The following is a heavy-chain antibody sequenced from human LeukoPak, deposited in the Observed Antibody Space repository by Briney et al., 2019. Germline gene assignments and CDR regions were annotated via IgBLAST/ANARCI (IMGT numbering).Heavy chain of an antibody. CDR1: GFTFSSYA. Sequence: SGGSLRLSCAASGFTFSSYAMSWVRQAPGKGLEWVSAISGSGGSTYYADSVKGRFTISRDNSKNTLYLQMNSLRAEGTAVYYCAKDLTVWVRSPLDYWGQGTLVTVSS. CDR2: ISGSGGST. CDR3: AKDLTVWVRSPLDY. D-gene: IGHD5-18*01. J-gene: IGHJ4*02. V-gene: IGHV3-23*01.